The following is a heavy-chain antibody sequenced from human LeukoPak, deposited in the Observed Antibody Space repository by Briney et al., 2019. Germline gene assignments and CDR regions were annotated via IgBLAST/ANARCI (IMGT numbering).Heavy chain of an antibody. J-gene: IGHJ4*02. V-gene: IGHV1-18*01. CDR1: GYTFNSYG. Sequence: ASVKVSCKASGYTFNSYGISWVRQAPGQGLEWMGWISTYNGNTNYAQKLQGRVTMTTDTSTSTAYMEMRSLRSEDTAVYYCAREIDRDDYNRFFDYWGQGTLVTVSS. CDR3: AREIDRDDYNRFFDY. D-gene: IGHD5-24*01. CDR2: ISTYNGNT.